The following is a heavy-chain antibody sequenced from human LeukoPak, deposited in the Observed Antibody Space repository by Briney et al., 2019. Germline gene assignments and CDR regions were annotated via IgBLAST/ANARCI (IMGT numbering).Heavy chain of an antibody. CDR2: FDPEDGET. V-gene: IGHV1-24*01. Sequence: GASVKVSCKVSGYTLTELSMHWVRQAPGKGLEWMGGFDPEDGETIYAQKFQGRVTVTEDTSTDTAYMELSSLRSEDTAVYYCATAPGRSQHWGQGTLVTVSS. CDR1: GYTLTELS. J-gene: IGHJ1*01. D-gene: IGHD1-14*01. CDR3: ATAPGRSQH.